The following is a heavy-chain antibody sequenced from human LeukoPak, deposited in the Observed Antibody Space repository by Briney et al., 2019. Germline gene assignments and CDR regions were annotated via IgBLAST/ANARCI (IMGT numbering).Heavy chain of an antibody. CDR1: GYTFTGYY. CDR3: ARRDGYNPFDY. J-gene: IGHJ4*02. Sequence: ASVKVSCKASGYTFTGYYMHWVRQAPGQGLEWMGWISAYNGNTNYAQKLQGRVTMTTDTSTSTAYMELRSLRSDDTAVYYCARRDGYNPFDYWGQGTLVTVSS. V-gene: IGHV1-18*04. CDR2: ISAYNGNT. D-gene: IGHD5-24*01.